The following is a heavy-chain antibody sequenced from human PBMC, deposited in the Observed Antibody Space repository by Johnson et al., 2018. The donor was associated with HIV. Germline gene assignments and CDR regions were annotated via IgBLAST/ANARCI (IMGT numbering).Heavy chain of an antibody. CDR2: ISYDGSNK. D-gene: IGHD2-15*01. CDR3: AKDQYGSSYDI. V-gene: IGHV3-30-3*01. CDR1: GFTFSSYA. J-gene: IGHJ3*02. Sequence: QVQLVESGGGVVQPGRSLRLSCAASGFTFSSYAMHWVRQAPGKGLEWVAVISYDGSNKYYADSVKGRLTISRDNSKNTLYLQMNSLRVEDTAVYYCAKDQYGSSYDIWGQGTMVTVSS.